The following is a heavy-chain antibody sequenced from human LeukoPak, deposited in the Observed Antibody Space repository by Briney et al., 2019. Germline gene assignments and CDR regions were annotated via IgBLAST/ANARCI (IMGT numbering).Heavy chain of an antibody. CDR3: ARADSGYDFHY. CDR2: IYHSGST. CDR1: GYSISSGYY. D-gene: IGHD5-12*01. J-gene: IGHJ4*02. Sequence: PSETLSLTCAVSGYSISSGYYWGWIRQPRGKGLEWIGSIYHSGSTYYNPSLKSRVTISVDTSKNQFSLKLSSVTAADTAVYYCARADSGYDFHYWGQGTLVTVSS. V-gene: IGHV4-38-2*01.